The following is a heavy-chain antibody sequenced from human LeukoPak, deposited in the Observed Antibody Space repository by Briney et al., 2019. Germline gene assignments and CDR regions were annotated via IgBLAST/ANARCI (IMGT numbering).Heavy chain of an antibody. V-gene: IGHV1-46*01. CDR3: ARLPSTMIVVND. CDR1: GYTFTSYY. J-gene: IGHJ4*02. Sequence: ASVKVSCKASGYTFTSYYMHWVRQAPGQGLEWMGIINPSDGSTSYAQKFQGRVTMTRDTSTSTVYMELSSLRSEDTAVYYCARLPSTMIVVNDWGQGTLVTVSS. D-gene: IGHD3-22*01. CDR2: INPSDGST.